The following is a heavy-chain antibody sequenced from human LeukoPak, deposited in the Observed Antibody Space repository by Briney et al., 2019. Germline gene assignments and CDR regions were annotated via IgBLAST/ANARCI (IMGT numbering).Heavy chain of an antibody. CDR2: IYHSGST. D-gene: IGHD6-13*01. Sequence: KASETLSLTCTVSGYSISSGYYWGWIRQPPGKGLEWIGSIYHSGSTYYNPSLKSRVTISVDTSKNQFSLKLSSVTAADTAVYYCARDPASSSWPIDYWGQATLVTVSS. CDR3: ARDPASSSWPIDY. V-gene: IGHV4-38-2*02. CDR1: GYSISSGYY. J-gene: IGHJ4*02.